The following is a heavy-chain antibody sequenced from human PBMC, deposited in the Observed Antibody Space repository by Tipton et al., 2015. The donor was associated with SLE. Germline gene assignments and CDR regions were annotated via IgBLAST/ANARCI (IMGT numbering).Heavy chain of an antibody. CDR3: ARHGVGFWNYDY. CDR1: GGSISSYY. J-gene: IGHJ4*02. D-gene: IGHD1-7*01. V-gene: IGHV4-39*01. CDR2: IYYSGST. Sequence: LRLSCTVSGGSISSYYWGWIRQPPGKGLEWIGNIYYSGSTYYNPSLKSRVTISVDTSKNQFSLKLSSVTAAGTAVYYCARHGVGFWNYDYWGQGTLVTVSS.